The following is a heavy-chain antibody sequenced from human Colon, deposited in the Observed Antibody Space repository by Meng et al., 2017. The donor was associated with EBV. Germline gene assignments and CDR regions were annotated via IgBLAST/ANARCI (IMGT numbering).Heavy chain of an antibody. CDR2: INPNSGAT. CDR3: ARDSRHCTSASCYSWYFDL. J-gene: IGHJ2*01. CDR1: GYTFTGYY. V-gene: IGHV1-2*06. D-gene: IGHD2-2*02. Sequence: VELVPAGAEVKMPGASVKFSCKASGYTFTGYYMHWVRQAPGQGLEWMGRINPNSGATEYAQNFQGRVTMTRDTSISTAYMELSRLRSDDTAVYYCARDSRHCTSASCYSWYFDLWGRGTLVTVSS.